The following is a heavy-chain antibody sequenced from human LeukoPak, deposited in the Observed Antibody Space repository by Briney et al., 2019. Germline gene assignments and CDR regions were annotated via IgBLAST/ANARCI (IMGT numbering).Heavy chain of an antibody. V-gene: IGHV1-69*05. D-gene: IGHD6-19*01. CDR1: GGTFSSYA. Sequence: SVKVSCKASGGTFSSYAINWVRQAPGQGLEWMGRIIPIFGTANYAQKFQGRVTITTDEYTSTAYMELSSLRSEDTAVYYCARSFSSGWYGGFDYWGQGTLVTVSS. CDR3: ARSFSSGWYGGFDY. CDR2: IIPIFGTA. J-gene: IGHJ4*02.